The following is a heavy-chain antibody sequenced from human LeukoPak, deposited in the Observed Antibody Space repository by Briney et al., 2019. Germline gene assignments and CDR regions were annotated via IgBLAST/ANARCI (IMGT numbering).Heavy chain of an antibody. V-gene: IGHV3-30*18. CDR3: AKGPIAVAGTAYDY. CDR2: ISYDGSNK. D-gene: IGHD6-19*01. Sequence: PGRSLRLSCAASGFTFSSYGMHWVRQAPGKGLEWVAVISYDGSNKYYADSVKGRFTISRDNSKNTLYLQMNSLRAEDTAVYYCAKGPIAVAGTAYDYWGQGTLVTVSS. CDR1: GFTFSSYG. J-gene: IGHJ4*02.